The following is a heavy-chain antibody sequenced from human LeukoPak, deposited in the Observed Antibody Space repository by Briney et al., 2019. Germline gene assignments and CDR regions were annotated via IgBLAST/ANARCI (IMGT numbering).Heavy chain of an antibody. CDR1: GFTFSSYG. CDR3: AKAKRPYFYDSSGPPSP. J-gene: IGHJ5*02. V-gene: IGHV3-33*06. D-gene: IGHD3-22*01. CDR2: IWYDGSNK. Sequence: GGSLRLSCAASGFTFSSYGMHWVRLAPGKGLEWVAVIWYDGSNKYYADSVKGRFTISRDNSKNTLYLQMNSLRAEDTAVYYCAKAKRPYFYDSSGPPSPWGQGTLVTVSS.